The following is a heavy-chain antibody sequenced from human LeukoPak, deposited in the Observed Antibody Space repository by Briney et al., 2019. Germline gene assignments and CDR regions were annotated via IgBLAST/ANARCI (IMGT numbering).Heavy chain of an antibody. CDR3: ARDNGEGTLYYGSGSYLDY. CDR2: IRFDGSNK. D-gene: IGHD3-10*01. CDR1: GFTFSNYG. J-gene: IGHJ4*02. V-gene: IGHV3-30*02. Sequence: GGSLRLSCAASGFTFSNYGMHWVRQAPGKGLEGVAFIRFDGSNKYYADSVKGRFTISRDNSKNTLYLQMNSLRAEDTAVYYCARDNGEGTLYYGSGSYLDYWGQGTLVTVSS.